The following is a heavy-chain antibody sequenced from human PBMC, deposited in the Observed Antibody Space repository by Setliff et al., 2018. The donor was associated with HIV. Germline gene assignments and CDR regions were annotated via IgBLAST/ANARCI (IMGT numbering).Heavy chain of an antibody. CDR3: ARGDYYSYYMDV. Sequence: SETLSLTCSVSGGSISYYHWSWIRQPAGKGLEWIGYIYYSGSTNYNPSLKSRVTIPVDTSKNQFSLKLSSVTAADTAVYYCARGDYYSYYMDVWGKGTTVTVSS. J-gene: IGHJ6*03. CDR1: GGSISYYH. V-gene: IGHV4-59*01. CDR2: IYYSGST.